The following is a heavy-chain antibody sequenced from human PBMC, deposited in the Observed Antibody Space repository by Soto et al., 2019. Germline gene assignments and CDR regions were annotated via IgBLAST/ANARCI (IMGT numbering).Heavy chain of an antibody. J-gene: IGHJ4*02. CDR2: INHSGST. V-gene: IGHV4-34*01. Sequence: SETLSLTCAVYGGSFSGYYWSWIRQPPGKGLERIGEINHSGSTNYNPSLKSRVTISVDTSKNQFSLKLSSVTAADTAVYYCARGYCSGGSCYRYYFDYWGQGTLVTVSS. CDR1: GGSFSGYY. CDR3: ARGYCSGGSCYRYYFDY. D-gene: IGHD2-15*01.